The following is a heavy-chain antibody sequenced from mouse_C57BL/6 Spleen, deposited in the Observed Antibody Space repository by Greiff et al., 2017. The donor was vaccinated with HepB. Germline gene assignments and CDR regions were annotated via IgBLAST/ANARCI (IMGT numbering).Heavy chain of an antibody. CDR1: GFTFSDYG. D-gene: IGHD2-5*01. CDR3: ARQAYSKGYFDV. V-gene: IGHV5-15*01. Sequence: EVQLVESGGGLVQPGGSLKLSCAASGFTFSDYGMAWVRQAPRKGPEWVAFISNLAYSIYYADTVTGRFTISRENAKNTLYLEMSSLRSEDTAMYYCARQAYSKGYFDVWGTGTTVTVSS. CDR2: ISNLAYSI. J-gene: IGHJ1*03.